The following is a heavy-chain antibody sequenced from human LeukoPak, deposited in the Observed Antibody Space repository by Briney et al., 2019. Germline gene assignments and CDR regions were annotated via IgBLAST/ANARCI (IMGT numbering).Heavy chain of an antibody. V-gene: IGHV4-59*08. Sequence: SETLSLTCTVSGDSISSYCWSWIRQPPGKGLEWIGYIYYSGGTDYNPSLKSRVTISVDTSKNQFSLKLRSVTAADTAVYYCARHVTISGPYDASDIWGQGTMVTVSP. J-gene: IGHJ3*02. CDR2: IYYSGGT. D-gene: IGHD5-24*01. CDR3: ARHVTISGPYDASDI. CDR1: GDSISSYC.